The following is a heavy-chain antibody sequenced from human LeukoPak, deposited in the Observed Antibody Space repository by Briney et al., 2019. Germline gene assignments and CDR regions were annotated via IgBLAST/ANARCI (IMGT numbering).Heavy chain of an antibody. V-gene: IGHV4-30-4*08. CDR2: IYYGGST. Sequence: PSQTLSLTCTVSGGSISSGDYYWSWIRQPPGKGLEWIGYIYYGGSTYYNPSLKSRVTISVDTSKNQFSLKLSSVTAADTAVYYCARVDRSVVASFDYWGQGTLVTVSS. CDR3: ARVDRSVVASFDY. D-gene: IGHD2-21*01. CDR1: GGSISSGDYY. J-gene: IGHJ4*02.